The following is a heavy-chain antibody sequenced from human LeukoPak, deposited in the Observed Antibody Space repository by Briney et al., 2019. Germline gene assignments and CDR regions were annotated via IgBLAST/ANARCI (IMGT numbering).Heavy chain of an antibody. CDR2: ISYDGSNK. D-gene: IGHD3-10*01. J-gene: IGHJ5*02. V-gene: IGHV3-30*18. CDR3: AKEREALWFGELSGWFDP. CDR1: GFTVSSNS. Sequence: GGSLRLSCTVSGFTVSSNSMSWVRQAPGKGLEWVAVISYDGSNKYYADSVKGRFTISRDNSKNTLYLQMNSLRAEDTAVYYCAKEREALWFGELSGWFDPWGQGTLVTVSS.